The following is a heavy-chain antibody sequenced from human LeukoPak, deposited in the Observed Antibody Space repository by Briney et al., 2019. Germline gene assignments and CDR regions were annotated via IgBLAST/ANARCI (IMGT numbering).Heavy chain of an antibody. CDR3: ARERLLTGYSYFDY. V-gene: IGHV4-61*02. Sequence: PSETLSLTCTVSGGSISSGSYYWSWIRQPPGKGLEWTGRIYTSGNTNYNPSLKSRVTISVDTSKNQFSLKLSSVTAADTAVYYCARERLLTGYSYFDYWGQGTLVTVSS. CDR2: IYTSGNT. D-gene: IGHD3-9*01. J-gene: IGHJ4*02. CDR1: GGSISSGSYY.